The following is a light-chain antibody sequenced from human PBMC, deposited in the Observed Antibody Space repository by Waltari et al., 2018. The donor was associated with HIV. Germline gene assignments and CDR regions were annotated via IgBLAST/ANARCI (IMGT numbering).Light chain of an antibody. J-gene: IGLJ1*01. CDR2: SNN. V-gene: IGLV1-44*01. Sequence: QSVLTQPPSASRTPGQRVTISCSGSSSTIGRYTVNWYQQLQGTAPQLSTYSNNQRPSGVPDRFSGSKSGTAASLAISGLQSEDEADYYCAAWDRNLNALNYVFGTGTKVTLL. CDR1: SSTIGRYT. CDR3: AAWDRNLNALNYV.